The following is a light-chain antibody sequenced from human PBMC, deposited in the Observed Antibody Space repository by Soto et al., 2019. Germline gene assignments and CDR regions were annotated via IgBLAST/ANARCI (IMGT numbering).Light chain of an antibody. CDR3: QVWNSRTDHVV. Sequence: QSVLTQPPSVSGAPGQRVTISCTGSSSNIGAGYDVHWYQQLPGTAPKLLIYGNSNRPSGVPDRFSGSNSGNTATLTISRVEAGDEADYYCQVWNSRTDHVVFGGGTKLTVL. V-gene: IGLV1-40*01. J-gene: IGLJ2*01. CDR2: GNS. CDR1: SSNIGAGYD.